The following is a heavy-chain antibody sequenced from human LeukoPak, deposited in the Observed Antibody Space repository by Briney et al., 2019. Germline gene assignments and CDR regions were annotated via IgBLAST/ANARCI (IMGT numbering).Heavy chain of an antibody. V-gene: IGHV1-18*04. D-gene: IGHD1-26*01. CDR3: ARDLTRWELPDY. CDR2: ISAYNGNT. CDR1: GYTFTSNY. Sequence: ASVKVSCKASGYTFTSNYIHWVRQAPGQGLEWMGWISAYNGNTNYAQKLRGRVTMTTDTSTSTAYMELRSLRSDDTAVYYCARDLTRWELPDYWGQGTLVTVSS. J-gene: IGHJ4*02.